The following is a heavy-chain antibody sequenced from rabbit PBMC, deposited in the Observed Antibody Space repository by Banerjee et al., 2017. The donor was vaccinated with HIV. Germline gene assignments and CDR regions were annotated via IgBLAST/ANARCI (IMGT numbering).Heavy chain of an antibody. CDR1: GFSFSSGYY. Sequence: QEQLVESGGGLVQPEGSLTLTCTASGFSFSSGYYMCWVRQAPGKGLEWIGCIYTDSGSTYYANWAKGRFTISRTSSTTVTLQMTSLTGADTATYFCARSTTSADYAYGLWGQGTLVTVS. J-gene: IGHJ3*01. CDR3: ARSTTSADYAYGL. V-gene: IGHV1S45*01. D-gene: IGHD6-1*01. CDR2: IYTDSGST.